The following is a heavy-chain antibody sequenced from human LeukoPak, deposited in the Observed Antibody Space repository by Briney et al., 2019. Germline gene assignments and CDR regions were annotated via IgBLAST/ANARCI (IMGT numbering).Heavy chain of an antibody. Sequence: PSQTLSLTCTVSGGSISSGDYYWSWIRQPPGKGLEWVGYIYYSGSTYYNPSLKSRVTISEDTSKNQFSLKLSSVTAADTAVYYCARVPDSSGYYYGAFDIWGQGTMVTVSS. V-gene: IGHV4-30-4*01. CDR3: ARVPDSSGYYYGAFDI. CDR1: GGSISSGDYY. D-gene: IGHD3-22*01. J-gene: IGHJ3*02. CDR2: IYYSGST.